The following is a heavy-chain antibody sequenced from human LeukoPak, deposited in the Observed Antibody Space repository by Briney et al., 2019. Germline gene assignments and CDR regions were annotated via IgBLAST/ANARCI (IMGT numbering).Heavy chain of an antibody. CDR1: GFTFSSNA. CDR2: ISGSADRT. Sequence: GGSLRLSCAASGFTFSSNAMSWVRQAPGKGLEWVSAISGSADRTYYADSVKGRFTISRDNSKNTLYLQMNSLRREDTVIYYCAKESPYGSGSRNYYFHYWGQGTLVTVSS. V-gene: IGHV3-23*01. J-gene: IGHJ4*02. CDR3: AKESPYGSGSRNYYFHY. D-gene: IGHD3-10*01.